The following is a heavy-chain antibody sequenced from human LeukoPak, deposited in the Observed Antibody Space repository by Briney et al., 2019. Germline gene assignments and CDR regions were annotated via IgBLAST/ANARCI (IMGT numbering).Heavy chain of an antibody. CDR3: AMVGATRGNAFDY. CDR1: GVTFSSYA. Sequence: SVKLSCKASGVTFSSYAISWVRQAPGQGLEWVGRIIPILGIANYAQKFQGRVTITADKSTSTAYMELSSQRSEDTAVYYCAMVGATRGNAFDYWGQGTLVTVSS. J-gene: IGHJ4*02. D-gene: IGHD1-26*01. V-gene: IGHV1-69*04. CDR2: IIPILGIA.